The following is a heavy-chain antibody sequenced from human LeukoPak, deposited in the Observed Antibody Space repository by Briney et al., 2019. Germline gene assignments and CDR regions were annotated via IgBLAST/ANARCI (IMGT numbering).Heavy chain of an antibody. D-gene: IGHD6-19*01. Sequence: SGPTLVNPTQTLTLTCTFSVFSLSTSGMCVSWIRQPPGKALEWLARIDWDDDKYYSTSLKTRLTISKDTSKNQVVLTMTNMDPVDTATYYCARYFPDSSGWYAGAFDIWGQGTLVTVSS. CDR3: ARYFPDSSGWYAGAFDI. J-gene: IGHJ4*02. V-gene: IGHV2-70*11. CDR2: IDWDDDK. CDR1: VFSLSTSGMC.